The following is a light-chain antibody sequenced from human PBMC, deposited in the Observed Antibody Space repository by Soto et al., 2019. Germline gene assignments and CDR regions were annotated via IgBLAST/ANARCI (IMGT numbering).Light chain of an antibody. J-gene: IGLJ2*01. V-gene: IGLV2-14*01. CDR3: SSYTRSTTLV. Sequence: QSALTQPASVSGSPGQSITISCTGTSSDIGGYKYVSWYQQHPGKAPKLVIYEVSNRPSGVSNRFSGSKSGNTASLSISGLLAEDEADYYCSSYTRSTTLVFGGGTKVTVL. CDR2: EVS. CDR1: SSDIGGYKY.